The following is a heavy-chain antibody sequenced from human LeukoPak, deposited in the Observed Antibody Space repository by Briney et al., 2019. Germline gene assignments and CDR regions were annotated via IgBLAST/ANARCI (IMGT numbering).Heavy chain of an antibody. Sequence: PSETLSLTCTVSGGSVSSDNYYWSWIRQPPGKGLEWIGDIYSSGSSNYDPSLNSRVIISIDTSQNQFPLKLTSVTAADTAVYYCVRMSSSGWYDYWGQGTLVTVSS. CDR2: IYSSGSS. CDR3: VRMSSSGWYDY. V-gene: IGHV4-61*01. J-gene: IGHJ4*02. CDR1: GGSVSSDNYY. D-gene: IGHD6-19*01.